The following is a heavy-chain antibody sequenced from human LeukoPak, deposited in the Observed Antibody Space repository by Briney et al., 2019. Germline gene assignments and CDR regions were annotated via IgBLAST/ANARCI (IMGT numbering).Heavy chain of an antibody. CDR3: AGSLGYCSSTSCYSYY. Sequence: GASVKVSCKASGYTFTSYGISWVRQAPGQGLEWMGWISAYNGNTNYAQKLQGRVTMTTDTSTSTAYMELRSLRSDDTAVYYCAGSLGYCSSTSCYSYYRGQGTLVTVSS. CDR2: ISAYNGNT. CDR1: GYTFTSYG. J-gene: IGHJ4*02. D-gene: IGHD2-2*01. V-gene: IGHV1-18*01.